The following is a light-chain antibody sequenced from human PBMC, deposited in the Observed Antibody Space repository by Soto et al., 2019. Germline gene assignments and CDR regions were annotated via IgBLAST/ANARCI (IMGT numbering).Light chain of an antibody. V-gene: IGLV1-44*01. J-gene: IGLJ2*01. CDR1: NSNVGNNT. CDR3: GGWDDSLSGPV. CDR2: SNN. Sequence: QSVLTQPPSASGTPGQRVTISCSGSNSNVGNNTVNWYQQLPGTAPKLLIESNNERPSGVPDRFSGSKSATSASLAISGLQSEDEADYYCGGWDDSLSGPVFGGGTKLTVL.